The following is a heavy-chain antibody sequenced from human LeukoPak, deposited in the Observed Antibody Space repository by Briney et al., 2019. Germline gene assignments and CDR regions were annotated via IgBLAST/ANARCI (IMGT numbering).Heavy chain of an antibody. CDR3: ARGRARGHSSGWYRIQYFQH. D-gene: IGHD6-19*01. J-gene: IGHJ1*01. CDR2: IYYSGST. Sequence: SETLSLTCTVSGGSISSGGYYWSWIRQHPGKGLEWIGYIYYSGSTYYNPSLKSRVTISVDTSKNQFSLKLSSVTAADTAVYYCARGRARGHSSGWYRIQYFQHWGQGTLVTVSS. V-gene: IGHV4-31*03. CDR1: GGSISSGGYY.